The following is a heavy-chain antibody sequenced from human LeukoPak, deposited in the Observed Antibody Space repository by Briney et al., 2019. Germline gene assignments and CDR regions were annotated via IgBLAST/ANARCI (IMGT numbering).Heavy chain of an antibody. J-gene: IGHJ6*03. Sequence: ASVKVSCKASGGTFSSYAISWVRQAPGQGLEWMGGIIPIFGTANYAQKFQGRVTITADKSTSTAYMELSSLRSEDTAVYYRGGGAARYGYYYYYMDVWGKGTTVTVSS. V-gene: IGHV1-69*06. CDR3: GGGAARYGYYYYYMDV. D-gene: IGHD6-6*01. CDR2: IIPIFGTA. CDR1: GGTFSSYA.